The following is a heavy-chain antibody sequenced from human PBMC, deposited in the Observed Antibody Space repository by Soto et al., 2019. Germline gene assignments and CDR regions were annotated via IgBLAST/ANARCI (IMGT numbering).Heavy chain of an antibody. V-gene: IGHV3-33*01. CDR1: GFTFSSYD. D-gene: IGHD3-22*01. Sequence: GGSLRLSCAASGFTFSSYDMHWVRQAPGKGLEWVAVIWYVGSNKNYGDSVKGRFTISRDNSKNTLYLQMNSLRAEDTAVFYCARGYGYYDSHVYTRGGYYYGLDVWGQGTTVTVS. CDR3: ARGYGYYDSHVYTRGGYYYGLDV. J-gene: IGHJ6*02. CDR2: IWYVGSNK.